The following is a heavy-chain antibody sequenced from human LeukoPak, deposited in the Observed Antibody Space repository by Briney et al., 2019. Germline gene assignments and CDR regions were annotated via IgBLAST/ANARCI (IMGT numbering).Heavy chain of an antibody. CDR3: ARGGIAVAGSFDY. Sequence: SETLSLTCTVSGGSISSSSYYWGWIRQPPGKGLEWIGSIYYSGSTCYNPSLKSRVTISVDTSKNQFSLKLSSVTAADTAVYYCARGGIAVAGSFDYWGQGTLVTVSS. CDR2: IYYSGST. J-gene: IGHJ4*02. CDR1: GGSISSSSYY. D-gene: IGHD6-19*01. V-gene: IGHV4-39*01.